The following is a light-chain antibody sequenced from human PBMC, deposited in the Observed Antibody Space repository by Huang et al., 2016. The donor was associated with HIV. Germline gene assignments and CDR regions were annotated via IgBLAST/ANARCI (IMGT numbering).Light chain of an antibody. CDR2: DTA. CDR1: QNVRNN. Sequence: EIMMTQSPATLSVSPGGRATLSCSASQNVRNNLAWYQQKSGQAPRLLISDTATRASGIPARFSGSGSGKEFTLTISGLQSEDFAFYYGQQYDNWPPGLTFGGGTKIEI. CDR3: QQYDNWPPGLT. J-gene: IGKJ4*01. V-gene: IGKV3D-15*01.